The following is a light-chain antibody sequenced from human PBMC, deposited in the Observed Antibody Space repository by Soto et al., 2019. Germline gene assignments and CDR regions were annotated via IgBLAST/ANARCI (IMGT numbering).Light chain of an antibody. CDR1: SSNIGNDY. CDR3: ATWDSSLRGVV. J-gene: IGLJ2*01. Sequence: QSVLTQPTSVSAAPGQKVTISCSGTSSNIGNDYVSWYQQLPGTAPKLLIYDSNKRPSGIPDRFSASKSGTSATLGITGLQTGDEADYFCATWDSSLRGVVFGGATKLTVL. CDR2: DSN. V-gene: IGLV1-51*01.